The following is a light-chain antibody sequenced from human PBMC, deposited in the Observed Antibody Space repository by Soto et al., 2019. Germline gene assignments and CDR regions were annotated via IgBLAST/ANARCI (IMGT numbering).Light chain of an antibody. V-gene: IGLV1-40*01. CDR1: SSNIGAGFD. CDR2: AND. CDR3: TSYTSTISHVL. Sequence: QSVLTQPPSVSGAPGQRLTISCAGTSSNIGAGFDVHWYQQLPGTAPKLLIYANDDRPSGVPDRFSGSTSGTSASLAITGLQAEDAADYYCTSYTSTISHVLFGGGTKLTVL. J-gene: IGLJ2*01.